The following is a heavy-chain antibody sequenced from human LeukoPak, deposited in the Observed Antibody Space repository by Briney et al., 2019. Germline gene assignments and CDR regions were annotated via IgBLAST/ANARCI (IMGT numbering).Heavy chain of an antibody. V-gene: IGHV3-21*01. Sequence: GGSLRLSCAASGFTFSSYSMNWVRQAPGKGLEWVSSICSSSSYIYYADSVKGRFTISRYNAKNSLYLQMNSLRAEDTAVYYCARDSTRGPYYYYYGMDVWGKGTTVTVSS. CDR2: ICSSSSYI. CDR1: GFTFSSYS. D-gene: IGHD2-2*01. J-gene: IGHJ6*04. CDR3: ARDSTRGPYYYYYGMDV.